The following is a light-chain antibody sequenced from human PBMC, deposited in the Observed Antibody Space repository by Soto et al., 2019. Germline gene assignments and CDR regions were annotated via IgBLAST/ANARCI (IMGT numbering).Light chain of an antibody. Sequence: QSALTQPPSASGSPGQPVTISCTGTSGDVGGYDYVSWYQQHPGKAPKLMIYEVTKRPLGVPDRFSGSKSGNTASLTVSGLXAEDEADYYCSSYAGSDNPSVFGTGTKVTVL. CDR2: EVT. V-gene: IGLV2-8*01. J-gene: IGLJ1*01. CDR1: SGDVGGYDY. CDR3: SSYAGSDNPSV.